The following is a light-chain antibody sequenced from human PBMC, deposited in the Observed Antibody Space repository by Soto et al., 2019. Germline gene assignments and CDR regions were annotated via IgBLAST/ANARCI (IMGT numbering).Light chain of an antibody. Sequence: DIQMTQTPSSLSACXXDRLTITCRASQYISTYLNWYQQKPGKAXXLLIYVASNLQSGVPSRFSGSGSGTDFTLTISSLQPEDIATYYCQESYSTSFGQGTKVDIK. CDR3: QESYSTS. CDR2: VAS. V-gene: IGKV1-39*01. J-gene: IGKJ1*01. CDR1: QYISTY.